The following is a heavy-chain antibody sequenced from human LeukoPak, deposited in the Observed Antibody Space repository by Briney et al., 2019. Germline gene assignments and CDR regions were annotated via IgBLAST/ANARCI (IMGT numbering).Heavy chain of an antibody. D-gene: IGHD2-21*02. CDR3: ALRETATGRVDY. CDR2: INPDSGGT. J-gene: IGHJ4*02. Sequence: ASVKVSCKASGYTFTDYHIHWVRQAPGQGLEWMGRINPDSGGTNYAQKFQGRVTMTRDTSINTAYMELTRLRSDDTAMYYRALRETATGRVDYWGQGTLVTVSS. CDR1: GYTFTDYH. V-gene: IGHV1-2*06.